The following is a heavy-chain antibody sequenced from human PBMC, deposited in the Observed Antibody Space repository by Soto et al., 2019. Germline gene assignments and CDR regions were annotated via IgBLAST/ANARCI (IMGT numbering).Heavy chain of an antibody. CDR2: IHGGGST. CDR1: GFFVGGDN. V-gene: IGHV3-53*01. Sequence: EVQLVESGGGLIQPGGPLELSVAASGFFVGGDNMGWVRRAPGKGLGGVSIIHGGGSTYYADSVKGRFTISRDNSKNTLYLQMNSLRAEDTAVYYCASRGPWGQGTLVTVSS. CDR3: ASRGP. J-gene: IGHJ5*02.